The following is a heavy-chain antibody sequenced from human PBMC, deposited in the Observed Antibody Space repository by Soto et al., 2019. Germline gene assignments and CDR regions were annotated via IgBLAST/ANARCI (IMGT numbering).Heavy chain of an antibody. CDR2: ISAYNGNT. D-gene: IGHD1-1*01. CDR1: GYTFTSYG. V-gene: IGHV1-18*04. Sequence: ASVKVSCKASGYTFTSYGISWVRQAPGQGLEWMGWISAYNGNTNYAQKLQGRVTMTTDKSTSTAYMELSSLRSEDTAVYYCARDPDSNWMDNWFDPWGQGTLVTVSS. J-gene: IGHJ5*02. CDR3: ARDPDSNWMDNWFDP.